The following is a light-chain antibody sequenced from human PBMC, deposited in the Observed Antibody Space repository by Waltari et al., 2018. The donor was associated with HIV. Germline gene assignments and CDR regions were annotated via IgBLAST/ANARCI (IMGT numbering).Light chain of an antibody. J-gene: IGKJ1*01. V-gene: IGKV1-27*01. CDR3: QRYNNAPRT. CDR2: AAS. CDR1: QAISNS. Sequence: DIQMTQSPSSLSASVGDRVTITCRASQAISNSLAWYQQKPGKVPQLLIYAASTLQSGVPSRFRGFGSGTNFTLAITSVQPEDIATYFCQRYNNAPRTFGQGTKVEIK.